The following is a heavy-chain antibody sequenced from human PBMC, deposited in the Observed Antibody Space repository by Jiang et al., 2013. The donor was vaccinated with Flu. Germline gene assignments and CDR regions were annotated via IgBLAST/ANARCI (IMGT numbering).Heavy chain of an antibody. V-gene: IGHV1-24*01. CDR2: FDPEDGET. CDR1: GYTLTELS. Sequence: GAEVKKPGASVKVSCKVSGYTLTELSMHWVRQAPGKGLEWMGGFDPEDGETIYAQKFQGRVTMTEDTSTDTAYMELSSLRSEDTAVYYCASIWFGELLKAYYYYGMDVWGQGTTVTVSS. J-gene: IGHJ6*02. CDR3: ASIWFGELLKAYYYYGMDV. D-gene: IGHD3-10*01.